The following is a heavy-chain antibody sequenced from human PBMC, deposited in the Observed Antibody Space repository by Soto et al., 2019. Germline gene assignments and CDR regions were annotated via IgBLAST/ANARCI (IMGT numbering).Heavy chain of an antibody. CDR3: ARARANWGVSGMDV. Sequence: QLQLQESGSGLVKPSQTLSLTCAVSGGSISSGGYSWSWIRQPQGKGLEWIGYIYHSGSTSYNPSLKSRVTISVDRSKNQFSLKLSSVTAADRAVYYCARARANWGVSGMDVWGQGTTVTVSS. V-gene: IGHV4-30-2*01. J-gene: IGHJ6*02. CDR2: IYHSGST. D-gene: IGHD7-27*01. CDR1: GGSISSGGYS.